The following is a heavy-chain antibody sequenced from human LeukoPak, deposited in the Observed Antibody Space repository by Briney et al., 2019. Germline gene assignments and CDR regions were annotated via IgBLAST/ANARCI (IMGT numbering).Heavy chain of an antibody. D-gene: IGHD1-20*01. Sequence: SGGSLRLSCAASGFTFSSYSMNWVRQAPGKGLEWVSYISGSSYTIYYADSVKGRFTISRDNAKNSLYLQMNSLRAEDTAVYYCAKDSNWNDGKFDPWGQGTLVTVSS. V-gene: IGHV3-48*01. CDR1: GFTFSSYS. CDR2: ISGSSYTI. J-gene: IGHJ5*02. CDR3: AKDSNWNDGKFDP.